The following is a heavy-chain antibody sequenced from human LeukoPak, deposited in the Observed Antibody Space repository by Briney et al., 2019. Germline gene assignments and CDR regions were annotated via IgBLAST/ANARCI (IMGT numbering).Heavy chain of an antibody. D-gene: IGHD5-18*01. CDR1: GYTFAGYG. CDR3: ARDRYGTGNFDY. Sequence: ASVKVSCKASGYTFAGYGMSWVRQAPGQGLEWMGWISGYNGHIRYAQRVQDRLTMTIDASTTTAYMELRTLTYDDTAVYYCARDRYGTGNFDYWGQGTLVAVSS. CDR2: ISGYNGHI. V-gene: IGHV1-18*01. J-gene: IGHJ4*02.